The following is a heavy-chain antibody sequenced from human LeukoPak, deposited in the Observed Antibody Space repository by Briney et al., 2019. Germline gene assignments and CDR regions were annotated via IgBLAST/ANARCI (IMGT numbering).Heavy chain of an antibody. J-gene: IGHJ6*03. D-gene: IGHD6-6*01. CDR2: ISSSGSTI. CDR3: ARKAYSSSDYYMDV. Sequence: GGSLRLSCAASGFTFSDYYMSWIRQAPGKGLEWVSYISSSGSTIYYADSVKGRFTISRDNAKNSLYLQMNSLRAEDTAVYYCARKAYSSSDYYMDVWGKGTTVTVPS. CDR1: GFTFSDYY. V-gene: IGHV3-11*04.